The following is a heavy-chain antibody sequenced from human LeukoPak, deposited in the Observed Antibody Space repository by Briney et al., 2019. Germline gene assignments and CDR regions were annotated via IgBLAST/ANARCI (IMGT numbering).Heavy chain of an antibody. V-gene: IGHV3-48*03. Sequence: GGSLRLSCAASGFTFSSYEMNWVRQAPGKGLEWVSYISSSGSTIYYADSVKGRFTISRDNAKNSLYLQMNSLRAEDTAVYYCARDWYSYGQAYGMDVWGQGTTVTVSS. D-gene: IGHD5-18*01. CDR1: GFTFSSYE. CDR3: ARDWYSYGQAYGMDV. CDR2: ISSSGSTI. J-gene: IGHJ6*02.